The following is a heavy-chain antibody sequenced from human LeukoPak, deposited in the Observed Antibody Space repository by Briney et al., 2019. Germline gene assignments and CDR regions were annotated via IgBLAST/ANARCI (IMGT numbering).Heavy chain of an antibody. D-gene: IGHD3-10*01. J-gene: IGHJ4*02. CDR1: GFTFSRYW. V-gene: IGHV3-7*01. CDR2: IKQDGSEK. Sequence: PGGSLRLSCAASGFTFSRYWMTWVRQAPGKGLEWVANIKQDGSEKDYVDPVKGRFTISRDNAESSLYLQMNSLRAEDTAVYYCAKLGDDYWGQGTLVTVSS. CDR3: AKLGDDY.